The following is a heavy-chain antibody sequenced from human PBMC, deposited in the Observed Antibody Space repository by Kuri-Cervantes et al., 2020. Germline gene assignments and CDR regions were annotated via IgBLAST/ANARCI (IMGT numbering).Heavy chain of an antibody. V-gene: IGHV3-15*05. CDR3: TTDGDYYDSSGYSDIFDH. CDR2: IKNKIEGETI. D-gene: IGHD3-22*01. J-gene: IGHJ4*02. Sequence: GESLKISCAGSGFTFTYAWMSWVRQAPGKGLEWVGRIKNKIEGETIDYAAPVKGRFTISRDDLKNTLHLQMNSLKTEDTAVYYCTTDGDYYDSSGYSDIFDHWGRGTLVTVSS. CDR1: GFTFTYAW.